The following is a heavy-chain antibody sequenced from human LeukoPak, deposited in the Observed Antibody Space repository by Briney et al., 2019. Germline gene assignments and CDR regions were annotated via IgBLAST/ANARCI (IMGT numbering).Heavy chain of an antibody. J-gene: IGHJ4*02. CDR2: MNPNSGNT. CDR3: ATSIVVVPAASDY. CDR1: GCTFTSYD. D-gene: IGHD2-2*01. V-gene: IGHV1-8*01. Sequence: ASVKVSCKASGCTFTSYDINWVRQATGQGLEWMGWMNPNSGNTGYAQKFQGRVTMTRNTSISTAYMELSSLRSEDTAVYYCATSIVVVPAASDYWGQGTLVTVSS.